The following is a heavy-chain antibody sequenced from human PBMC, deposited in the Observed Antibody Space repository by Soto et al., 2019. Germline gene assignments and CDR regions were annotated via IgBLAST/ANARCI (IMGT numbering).Heavy chain of an antibody. V-gene: IGHV1-2*04. J-gene: IGHJ3*02. D-gene: IGHD3-9*01. CDR2: INPNSGGT. CDR3: ARNANPLRYFDWSADAFDI. CDR1: GYTFTGYY. Sequence: GASVKVSCKASGYTFTGYYMHWVRQAPGQGLEWMGWINPNSGGTNYAQKFQGWVTMTRDTSISTAYMELSRLRSDDTAVYYRARNANPLRYFDWSADAFDIWGQGTLVTLSS.